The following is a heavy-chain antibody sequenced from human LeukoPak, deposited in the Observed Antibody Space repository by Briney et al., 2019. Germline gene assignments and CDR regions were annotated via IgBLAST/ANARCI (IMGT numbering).Heavy chain of an antibody. Sequence: ASVKVSCKASGYTFTGYYMHWVRQAPGQGLEWMGWINPNSGGTNYAQKFQGRVTMTRDTSISTAYMELSRLRSDDTAVYYCAREVVGVAAAGTDWFDPWGQGTLVTVSS. CDR1: GYTFTGYY. CDR2: INPNSGGT. CDR3: AREVVGVAAAGTDWFDP. J-gene: IGHJ5*02. D-gene: IGHD6-13*01. V-gene: IGHV1-2*02.